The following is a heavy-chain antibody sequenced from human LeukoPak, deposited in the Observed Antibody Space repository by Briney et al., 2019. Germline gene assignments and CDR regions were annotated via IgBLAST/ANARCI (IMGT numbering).Heavy chain of an antibody. D-gene: IGHD6-19*01. V-gene: IGHV4-4*07. CDR1: GGSISSYY. CDR2: IYTSGST. CDR3: ARVPWDSSGWPYFDY. Sequence: SETLSLTCTVSGGSISSYYWSWIRQPAGKGLERIGRIYTSGSTNYNPSLKSRVTMSVDTSKNQFSLKLSSVTAADTAVYYCARVPWDSSGWPYFDYWGQGTLVTVSS. J-gene: IGHJ4*02.